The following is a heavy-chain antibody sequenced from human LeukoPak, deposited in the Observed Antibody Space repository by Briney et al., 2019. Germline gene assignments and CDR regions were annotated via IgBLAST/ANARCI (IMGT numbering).Heavy chain of an antibody. CDR2: IPYDGSNK. V-gene: IGHV3-30*18. CDR1: GFTFSSYG. D-gene: IGHD3-16*02. CDR3: AKGPYDYVWGSYRYIVDY. J-gene: IGHJ4*02. Sequence: GRSLRLSCAASGFTFSSYGMHWVRQAPGKGLEWVAVIPYDGSNKYYADSVKGRFTISRDNSKNTLYLQMNSLRAEETAVYYCAKGPYDYVWGSYRYIVDYWGQGTLVTVSS.